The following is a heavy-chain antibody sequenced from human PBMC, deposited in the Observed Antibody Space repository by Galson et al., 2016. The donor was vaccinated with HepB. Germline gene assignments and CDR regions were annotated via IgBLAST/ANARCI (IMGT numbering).Heavy chain of an antibody. V-gene: IGHV3-7*03. D-gene: IGHD6-19*01. Sequence: SLRLSCAASGFTFGNYWMSWVRRTPGQRPEWVANIKSDGSETYYAGSVRGRFAISRDNAKNSMSLQMNSLRAADTAVYYCARLLVDGPAEYFHYWGQGTLVIVSS. J-gene: IGHJ1*01. CDR2: IKSDGSET. CDR3: ARLLVDGPAEYFHY. CDR1: GFTFGNYW.